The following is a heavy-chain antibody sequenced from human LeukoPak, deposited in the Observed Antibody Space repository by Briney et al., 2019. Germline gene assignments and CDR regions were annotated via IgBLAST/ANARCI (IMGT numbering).Heavy chain of an antibody. Sequence: GASVKVSCKASGYTFTGYYMHWVRQAPGQGLEWMGWINPNSGGTNYAQKFQGWVTMTRDTSISTAYMELSRLRSDDTAVYYCARGALRYFDWGRSYDYYYYGMDVWGQGPTVTVSS. V-gene: IGHV1-2*04. J-gene: IGHJ6*02. CDR2: INPNSGGT. CDR3: ARGALRYFDWGRSYDYYYYGMDV. D-gene: IGHD3-9*01. CDR1: GYTFTGYY.